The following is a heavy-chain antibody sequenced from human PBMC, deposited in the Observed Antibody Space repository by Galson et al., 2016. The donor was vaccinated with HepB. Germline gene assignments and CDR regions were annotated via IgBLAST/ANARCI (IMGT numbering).Heavy chain of an antibody. CDR1: GFTFSSHW. D-gene: IGHD1/OR15-1a*01. J-gene: IGHJ4*02. CDR2: LKSDGRGT. Sequence: SLRLSCAASGFTFSSHWMHWVRQAPGKGLVCVSRLKSDGRGTFYADSVKGRFTISRDNAKNTLYLQMNSLGAEDTAVYYCRIGTTGIDYWGQGTLVTVSP. V-gene: IGHV3-74*01. CDR3: RIGTTGIDY.